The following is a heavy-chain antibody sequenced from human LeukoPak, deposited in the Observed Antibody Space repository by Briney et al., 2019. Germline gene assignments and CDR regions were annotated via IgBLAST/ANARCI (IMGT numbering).Heavy chain of an antibody. CDR2: IKSKTDGGTT. Sequence: GGSLRLSSAASGFTFSNAWMSWVRQAPGKGLEWVGRIKSKTDGGTTDYAAPVKGRFTISRDDSKNTLYLQMNSLKTEDTAVYYCTTIARRALYFQHWGQGTLVTVSS. J-gene: IGHJ1*01. D-gene: IGHD1-14*01. CDR3: TTIARRALYFQH. V-gene: IGHV3-15*01. CDR1: GFTFSNAW.